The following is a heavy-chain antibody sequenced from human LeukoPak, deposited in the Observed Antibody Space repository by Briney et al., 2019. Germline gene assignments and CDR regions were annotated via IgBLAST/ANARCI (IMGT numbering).Heavy chain of an antibody. D-gene: IGHD1-26*01. J-gene: IGHJ6*04. V-gene: IGHV3-48*01. Sequence: GGSLRLSCAASGFTFNIYNMDWVRQAPGKGLEWVSYISSSSGTIYYADSVKGRFTISRDNAKNSLYLQMNSLRAEDTAVYYCGRGGLVGAIDVWGNGTTVTVSS. CDR1: GFTFNIYN. CDR2: ISSSSGTI. CDR3: GRGGLVGAIDV.